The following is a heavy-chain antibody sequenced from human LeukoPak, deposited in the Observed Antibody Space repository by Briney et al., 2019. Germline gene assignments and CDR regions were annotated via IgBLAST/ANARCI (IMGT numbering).Heavy chain of an antibody. V-gene: IGHV3-30*18. Sequence: PGGSLRLSCAASGITFSSNGMHWVRQAPGKGLEWVALISYDGSNKYYADSVKGRFTISRDNSKNTLDLQMNSLRAEDTAVYYCVKDYGSGTYRFDYWGRGTLVTVSS. J-gene: IGHJ4*02. D-gene: IGHD3-10*01. CDR2: ISYDGSNK. CDR1: GITFSSNG. CDR3: VKDYGSGTYRFDY.